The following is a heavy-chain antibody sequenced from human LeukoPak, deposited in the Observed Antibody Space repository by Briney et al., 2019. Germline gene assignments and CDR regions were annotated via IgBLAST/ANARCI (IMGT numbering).Heavy chain of an antibody. D-gene: IGHD3-22*01. CDR1: GFTFSSCW. Sequence: GGSLRLSCAASGFTFSSCWMSWVRQAPGKGLEWVANIKQDGSDKYYVDSVKGRFTISRDNAKNSLYLQMNSLRAEDTAVYYCARDYYDSSGYTLRANWGQGTLVTVSS. J-gene: IGHJ4*02. V-gene: IGHV3-7*01. CDR2: IKQDGSDK. CDR3: ARDYYDSSGYTLRAN.